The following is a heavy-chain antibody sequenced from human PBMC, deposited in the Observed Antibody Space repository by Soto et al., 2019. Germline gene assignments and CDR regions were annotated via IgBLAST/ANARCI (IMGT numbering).Heavy chain of an antibody. CDR3: AKTAGGPFQH. J-gene: IGHJ1*01. CDR1: CGSISSYY. D-gene: IGHD6-13*01. CDR2: IYYSGST. Sequence: SETLSVTCTVSCGSISSYYWSWMRQPPGKGLEWIGYIYYSGSTNYNASLKSRVTISVDRSKNQFSLRLSSVTAADTAVYYCAKTAGGPFQHWGQGTLVTVS. V-gene: IGHV4-59*01.